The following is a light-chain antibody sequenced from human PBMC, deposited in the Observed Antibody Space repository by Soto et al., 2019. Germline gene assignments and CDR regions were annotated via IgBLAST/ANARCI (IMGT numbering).Light chain of an antibody. Sequence: DIVLTQSPGTLSLSPEERVTLSCRASQSVTSNYLAWYQQKSGQAPRLLIFGASNRATGIPDRFSGSGSGTDFTLTINRLEPEDFAVYYCELYGSSPYTFGQGTKLEI. CDR2: GAS. J-gene: IGKJ2*01. CDR1: QSVTSNY. V-gene: IGKV3-20*01. CDR3: ELYGSSPYT.